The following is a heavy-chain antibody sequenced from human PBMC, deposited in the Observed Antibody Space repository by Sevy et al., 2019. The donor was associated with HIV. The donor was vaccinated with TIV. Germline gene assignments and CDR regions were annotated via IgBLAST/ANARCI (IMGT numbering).Heavy chain of an antibody. CDR2: IKEDGCEK. CDR1: GFAFNSYW. V-gene: IGHV3-7*03. J-gene: IGHJ6*02. CDR3: ARDWRGYIGSGSDYYYYGMDV. D-gene: IGHD3-10*01. Sequence: GGSLRLSCAASGFAFNSYWMSWVRQAPGMGLQWVGTIKEDGCEKYYVDSMKGRLTISRDNAKNSLYLQMNSLRAEDTAVYYCARDWRGYIGSGSDYYYYGMDVWGQGTTVTVSS.